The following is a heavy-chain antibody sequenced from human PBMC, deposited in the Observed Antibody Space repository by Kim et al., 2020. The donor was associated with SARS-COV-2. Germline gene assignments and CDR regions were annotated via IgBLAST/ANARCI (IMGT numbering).Heavy chain of an antibody. J-gene: IGHJ6*02. V-gene: IGHV3-21*01. Sequence: VKGRFTISRDNAKNSLYLQMNSLRAEDTAVYYCAREGFGELANDYYGMDVWGQGTTVTVSS. D-gene: IGHD3-10*01. CDR3: AREGFGELANDYYGMDV.